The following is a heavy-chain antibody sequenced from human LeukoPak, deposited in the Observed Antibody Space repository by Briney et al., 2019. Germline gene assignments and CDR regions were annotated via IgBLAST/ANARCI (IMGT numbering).Heavy chain of an antibody. CDR2: ISGSGGST. D-gene: IGHD6-13*01. CDR1: GFTFSSYA. V-gene: IGHV3-23*01. J-gene: IGHJ5*02. CDR3: AKKFSSSWYAQYNWFDP. Sequence: PGGSLRLSCAASGFTFSSYAMSWVRQAPGKGLEWVSAISGSGGSTYYADSVKGPFTISRDNSKNALYLQMNSLRAEDTAVYYCAKKFSSSWYAQYNWFDPWGQGTLVTVSS.